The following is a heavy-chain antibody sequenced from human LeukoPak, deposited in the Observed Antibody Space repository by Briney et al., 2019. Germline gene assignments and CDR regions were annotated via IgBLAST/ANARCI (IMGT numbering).Heavy chain of an antibody. Sequence: SQTLSLTCVISGDSVSSNSAAWNWIRQSPSRGLEWLGRTYYRSKWYNDYAVSVQGRITVNPDTSKNQFSLQLDSVTPHDTALYYCARGAYSTFDIWGQGTMVTVSS. CDR2: TYYRSKWYN. CDR3: ARGAYSTFDI. CDR1: GDSVSSNSAA. D-gene: IGHD4-11*01. J-gene: IGHJ3*02. V-gene: IGHV6-1*01.